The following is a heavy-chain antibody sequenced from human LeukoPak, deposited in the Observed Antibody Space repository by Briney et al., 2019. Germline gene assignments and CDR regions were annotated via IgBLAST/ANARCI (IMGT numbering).Heavy chain of an antibody. CDR3: VRELAGGYFDY. J-gene: IGHJ4*02. CDR1: GGTFSSYA. D-gene: IGHD4-23*01. V-gene: IGHV1-69*13. Sequence: GASVKVSCKASGGTFSSYAISWVRQAPGQGLEWMGGIIPIFGTANYAQKFQGRVTITADESTSTVYMDLSSLRSEDAAVYYCVRELAGGYFDYWGQGTLVTVSS. CDR2: IIPIFGTA.